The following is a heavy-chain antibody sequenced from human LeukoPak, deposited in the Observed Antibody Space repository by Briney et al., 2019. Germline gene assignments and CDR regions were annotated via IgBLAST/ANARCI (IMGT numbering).Heavy chain of an antibody. CDR3: ARGITMVRGVLTYYFDY. CDR1: GYSFTSYW. CDR2: IDPSDSYT. D-gene: IGHD3-10*01. J-gene: IGHJ4*02. V-gene: IGHV5-10-1*01. Sequence: PGESLKISCKGSGYSFTSYWISWVRQMPGKGLEWMGRIDPSDSYTNYSPSFQGHVTISADKSISTAYLQWSSLKASDTAMYYCARGITMVRGVLTYYFDYWGQVTLVTVSS.